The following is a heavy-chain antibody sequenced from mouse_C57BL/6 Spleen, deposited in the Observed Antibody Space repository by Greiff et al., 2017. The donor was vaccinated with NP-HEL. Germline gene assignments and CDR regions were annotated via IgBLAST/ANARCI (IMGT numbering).Heavy chain of an antibody. CDR3: TRDGYGSSWFAY. D-gene: IGHD1-1*01. V-gene: IGHV5-9-1*02. CDR2: ISSGGDYI. CDR1: GFTFSSYA. J-gene: IGHJ3*01. Sequence: EVMLVESGEGLVKPGGSLKLSCAASGFTFSSYAMSWVRQTPEKRLEWVAYISSGGDYIYYADTVKGRFTISRDNARNTLYLQMSSLKSEDTAMYYCTRDGYGSSWFAYWGQGTLVTVSA.